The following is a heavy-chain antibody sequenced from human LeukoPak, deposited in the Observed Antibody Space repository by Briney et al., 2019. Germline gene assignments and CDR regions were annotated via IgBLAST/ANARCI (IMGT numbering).Heavy chain of an antibody. V-gene: IGHV1-2*02. CDR2: INPNNGGT. CDR1: GYTFTGYY. Sequence: ASVKVSCEASGYTFTGYYMHWVRQAPGQGLEWMGWINPNNGGTDYAQKFQGRVTMTRDTSISTAYMELSRLRSDDTAVYYCARDSHSSGRYVPDYWGQGTLVTVSS. D-gene: IGHD6-19*01. CDR3: ARDSHSSGRYVPDY. J-gene: IGHJ4*02.